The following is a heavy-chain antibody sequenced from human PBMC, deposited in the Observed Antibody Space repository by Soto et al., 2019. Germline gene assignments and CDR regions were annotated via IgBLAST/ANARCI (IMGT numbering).Heavy chain of an antibody. D-gene: IGHD1-26*01. V-gene: IGHV1-69*13. CDR1: GGTLSSSV. Sequence: GASVKVSCKASGGTLSSSVISWVRQAPGQGPEWMGGIIPLFGTANYAQKFQGRVTITADEGTSTAYMELSSLKSDDTAMYYCARDGFSGSCFGHWGQGTRVTVSS. J-gene: IGHJ4*02. CDR2: IIPLFGTA. CDR3: ARDGFSGSCFGH.